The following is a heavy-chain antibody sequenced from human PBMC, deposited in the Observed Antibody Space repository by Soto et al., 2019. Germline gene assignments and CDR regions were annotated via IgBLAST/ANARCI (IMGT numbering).Heavy chain of an antibody. CDR1: GFTFGSYA. D-gene: IGHD3-9*01. V-gene: IGHV3-23*01. CDR2: TSDNGGAT. Sequence: EVQLLESGGGLVQPGRSLRLSCAASGFTFGSYAMHWVRQAPGKGLEWVSCTSDNGGATYYADSVKGRFTISRDNTMNTLNLQMYSTIDEDTAKYYWGNILTSSRTGQWRRGTLVYVSP. J-gene: IGHJ1*01. CDR3: GNILTSSRTGQ.